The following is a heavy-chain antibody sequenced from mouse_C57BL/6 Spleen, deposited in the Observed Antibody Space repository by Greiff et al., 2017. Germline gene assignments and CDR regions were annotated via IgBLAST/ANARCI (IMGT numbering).Heavy chain of an antibody. J-gene: IGHJ2*01. CDR2: FYPGDGDT. CDR1: GYAFSSSW. V-gene: IGHV1-82*01. Sequence: VKLMESGPELVKPGASVKISCKASGYAFSSSWMNWVKQRPGKGLEWIGRFYPGDGDTNYNGKFKGKATLTADKSSSTAYMKLGSLTSEDSAVYSSARPHDDYDVRGYLDDCGQGTTLTVAS. D-gene: IGHD2-4*01. CDR3: ARPHDDYDVRGYLDD.